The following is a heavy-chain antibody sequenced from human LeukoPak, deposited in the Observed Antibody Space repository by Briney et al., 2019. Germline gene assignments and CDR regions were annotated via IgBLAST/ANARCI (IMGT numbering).Heavy chain of an antibody. J-gene: IGHJ4*02. CDR2: IYNSGST. CDR1: GGSISSYY. Sequence: SETLSLTCTVSGGSISSYYWSWIRQPAGKGLEWIGRIYNSGSTNYNTNYNPSLTSRVTMSVDTSKNQFSLKLNSVSAADTAVYFCARAIWYGSGTTAFDYGGQGTLDTVSP. CDR3: ARAIWYGSGTTAFDY. V-gene: IGHV4-4*07. D-gene: IGHD3-10*01.